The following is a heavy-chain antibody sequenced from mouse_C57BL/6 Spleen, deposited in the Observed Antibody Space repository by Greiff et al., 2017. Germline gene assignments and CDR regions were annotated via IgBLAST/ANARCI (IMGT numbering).Heavy chain of an antibody. J-gene: IGHJ4*01. V-gene: IGHV1-81*01. CDR3: ARRGYAMDY. Sequence: QVHVKQSGAELARPGASVKLSCKASGYTFTSYGISWVKQRTGQGLEWIGEIYPRSGNTYYNEKFKGKATLTADKSSSTAYMELRILTSEDSAVYFCARRGYAMDYWGQGTSVTVSS. CDR2: IYPRSGNT. CDR1: GYTFTSYG.